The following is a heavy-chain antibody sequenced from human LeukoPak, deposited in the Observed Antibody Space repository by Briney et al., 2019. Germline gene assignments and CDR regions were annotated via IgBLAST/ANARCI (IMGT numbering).Heavy chain of an antibody. CDR1: GFTFTSSA. Sequence: SVKVSCKASGFTFTSSAMQWVRQARGQRLEWIGWIVVGSGNTNYAQKFQERVTITRDMSTSTAYMELSSLRSEDAAVYYCAAEGVGATQAFDIWGQGTMVTVSS. CDR3: AAEGVGATQAFDI. J-gene: IGHJ3*02. D-gene: IGHD1-26*01. V-gene: IGHV1-58*02. CDR2: IVVGSGNT.